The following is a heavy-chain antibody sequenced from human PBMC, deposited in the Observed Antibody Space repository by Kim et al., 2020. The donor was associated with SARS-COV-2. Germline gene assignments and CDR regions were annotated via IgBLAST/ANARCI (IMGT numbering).Heavy chain of an antibody. CDR1: GYTFTGYY. Sequence: ASVKVSCKASGYTFTGYYMHWVRQAPGQGLEWMGWINPNSGGTNYAQKFQGRVTMTRDTSISTAYMELSRLRSDDTAVYYCARVRTVGATTLYFDYWGQGTLVTVSS. J-gene: IGHJ4*02. D-gene: IGHD1-26*01. V-gene: IGHV1-2*02. CDR3: ARVRTVGATTLYFDY. CDR2: INPNSGGT.